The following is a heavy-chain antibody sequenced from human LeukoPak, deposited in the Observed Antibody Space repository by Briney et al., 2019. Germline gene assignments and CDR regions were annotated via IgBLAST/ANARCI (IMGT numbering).Heavy chain of an antibody. Sequence: SVKVSCKASGGTFSSYAISWVRQAPGQGLEWMGGIIPIFGTANYAQKFQGRVTITADESTSTAYMELSSLRSEDTAVYYCARGWVTMVRGVTVYYYMDVWGKGTTVTISS. CDR1: GGTFSSYA. CDR3: ARGWVTMVRGVTVYYYMDV. CDR2: IIPIFGTA. V-gene: IGHV1-69*01. D-gene: IGHD3-10*01. J-gene: IGHJ6*03.